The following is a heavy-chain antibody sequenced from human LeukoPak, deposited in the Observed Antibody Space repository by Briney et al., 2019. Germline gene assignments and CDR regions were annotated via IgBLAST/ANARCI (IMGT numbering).Heavy chain of an antibody. CDR2: INPSGGST. D-gene: IGHD3-22*01. J-gene: IGHJ6*02. V-gene: IGHV1-46*01. CDR1: GYTFTSYY. Sequence: GASVKVSCKASGYTFTSYYMHWVRQAPGQGLEWMGIINPSGGSTSYAQKFQGRVTMTRDTSISTAYMELSSLRSEDTAVYYCARVAYYYDSAGLYLNYFYGMDVWGQGTTVTVSS. CDR3: ARVAYYYDSAGLYLNYFYGMDV.